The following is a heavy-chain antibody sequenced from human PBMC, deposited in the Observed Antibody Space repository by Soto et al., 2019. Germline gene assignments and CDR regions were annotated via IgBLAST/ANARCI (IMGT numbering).Heavy chain of an antibody. J-gene: IGHJ4*02. Sequence: QVQLVQSGAEVKKPGASVKVSCKASGYTFTSYYMHWVRQAPGQGLEWMGIINPSGGSTTYAQKFQGRVXXTXDXXPSTVYMELGSLRSDDTAVYYCARGGGYTYGSLDYWGQGTLVTVSS. CDR1: GYTFTSYY. CDR3: ARGGGYTYGSLDY. CDR2: INPSGGST. V-gene: IGHV1-46*01. D-gene: IGHD5-18*01.